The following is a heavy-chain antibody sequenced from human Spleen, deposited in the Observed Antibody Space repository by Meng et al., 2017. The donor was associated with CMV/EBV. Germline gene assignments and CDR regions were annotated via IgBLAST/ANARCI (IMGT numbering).Heavy chain of an antibody. J-gene: IGHJ4*02. CDR1: GGPRNGET. V-gene: IGHV1-69*01. CDR3: ARRSQLLGFDL. D-gene: IGHD2-21*01. CDR2: INTIFGTA. Sequence: CKAAGGPRNGETISGVGQATGQGLEWMGGINTIFGTATYAQKVQGRVTIISDESTSTAYMNLRSLKSEDTAVYYGARRSQLLGFDLWGQGTLVTVSS.